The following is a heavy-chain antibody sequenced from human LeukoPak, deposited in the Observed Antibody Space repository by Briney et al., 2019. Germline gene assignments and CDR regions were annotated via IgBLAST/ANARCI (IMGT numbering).Heavy chain of an antibody. CDR1: GGSISSGDYY. V-gene: IGHV4-30-4*08. CDR2: IYYSGST. J-gene: IGHJ3*02. Sequence: SETLSLTCTVSGGSISSGDYYWSWIRQPPGKGREWVGYIYYSGSTYYNPSLKSRVTISVDTSKNQFCLKLSSVTAADTGVYYCARHVVVVAATLVSAFDIWGQGTMVTVSS. D-gene: IGHD2-15*01. CDR3: ARHVVVVAATLVSAFDI.